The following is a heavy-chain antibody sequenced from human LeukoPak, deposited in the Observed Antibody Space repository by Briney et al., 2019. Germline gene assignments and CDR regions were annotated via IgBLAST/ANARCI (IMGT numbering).Heavy chain of an antibody. CDR3: ARVSVDYGNWFDP. CDR2: MYYSGST. V-gene: IGHV4-39*07. D-gene: IGHD4-17*01. CDR1: GGSISSSSYY. Sequence: SETLSLTCTVSGGSISSSSYYWGWIRQPPGKGLEWIGSMYYSGSTNYNPSLKSRVTISVDTSKNQFSLKLSSVTAADTAVYYCARVSVDYGNWFDPWGQGTLVTVSS. J-gene: IGHJ5*02.